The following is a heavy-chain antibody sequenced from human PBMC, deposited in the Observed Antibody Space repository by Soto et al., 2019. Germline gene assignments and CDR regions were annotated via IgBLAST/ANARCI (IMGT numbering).Heavy chain of an antibody. J-gene: IGHJ6*03. V-gene: IGHV1-3*01. Sequence: ASVKVSCKASGYTFTSYAMHWVRQAPGQRLEWMGWINAGNGNTKYSPKFQGRVTITRDTSASTAYMELSSLRSEDTAVYYCASYRSPVDTAMVQYYYYMDVWGKGTTVTVSS. D-gene: IGHD5-18*01. CDR2: INAGNGNT. CDR3: ASYRSPVDTAMVQYYYYMDV. CDR1: GYTFTSYA.